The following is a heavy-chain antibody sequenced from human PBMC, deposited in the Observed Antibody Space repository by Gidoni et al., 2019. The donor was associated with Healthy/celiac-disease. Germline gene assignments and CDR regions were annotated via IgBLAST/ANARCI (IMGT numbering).Heavy chain of an antibody. CDR2: IRSKANSYAT. J-gene: IGHJ4*02. Sequence: EVQLVESGGGLVQPGGSLTLSCAASGFTFSGSAMHWVRQASGKGLEWVGRIRSKANSYATAYAASVKGRFTISRDDSKNTAYLQMNSLKTEDTAVYYCTRRGRRDLVVANQPFDYWGQGTLVTVSS. V-gene: IGHV3-73*02. CDR1: GFTFSGSA. D-gene: IGHD3-22*01. CDR3: TRRGRRDLVVANQPFDY.